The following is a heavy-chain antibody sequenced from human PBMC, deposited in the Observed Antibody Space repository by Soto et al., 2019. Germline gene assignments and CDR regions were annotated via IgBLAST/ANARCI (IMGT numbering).Heavy chain of an antibody. V-gene: IGHV4-59*01. D-gene: IGHD6-13*01. CDR3: AKTAKCSSCHDGGLLWYYYGMDV. J-gene: IGHJ6*02. CDR2: IYYSGST. CDR1: GGSISSYY. Sequence: SETLSLTCTVSGGSISSYYWSWIRQPPGKGLEWIGYIYYSGSTNYNPSLKSRVTISVDTSKNQFSLKLSSVTAADTAVYYCAKTAKCSSCHDGGLLWYYYGMDVWGQGTTVTVSS.